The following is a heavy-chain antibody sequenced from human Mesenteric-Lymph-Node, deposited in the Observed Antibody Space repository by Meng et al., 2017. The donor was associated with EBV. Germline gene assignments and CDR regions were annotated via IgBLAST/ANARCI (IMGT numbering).Heavy chain of an antibody. Sequence: QVHLHGSRPDLVGPSAIYAFAWAAGIGTKSIINWCSFVRQLPGKGLQLIGVSLHSGGTNYKPSLKSRVTISVDKSKNQFSLKMNALTAADTFVYYWSRISFRGAFGDWGQGTLVTVSS. V-gene: IGHV4-4*02. J-gene: IGHJ4*02. D-gene: IGHD2/OR15-2a*01. CDR2: SLHSGGT. CDR3: SRISFRGAFGD. CDR1: IGTKSIINW.